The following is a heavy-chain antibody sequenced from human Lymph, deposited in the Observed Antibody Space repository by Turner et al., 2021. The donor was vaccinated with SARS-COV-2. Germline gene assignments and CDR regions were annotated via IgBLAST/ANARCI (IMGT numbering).Heavy chain of an antibody. V-gene: IGHV3-21*01. CDR2: ISSSSSYI. CDR1: GFTFGAYS. Sequence: EVQLVAVGGGVVKPGGGLRLSCAASGFTFGAYSMNGVRQAPGKGLEWISSISSSSSYISYTDSVKGRFTISRNDAKNSLYLQMNSLRAEDTAVYFCARDIPTTADYFDYWGQGTLVTVSS. CDR3: ARDIPTTADYFDY. D-gene: IGHD4-17*01. J-gene: IGHJ4*01.